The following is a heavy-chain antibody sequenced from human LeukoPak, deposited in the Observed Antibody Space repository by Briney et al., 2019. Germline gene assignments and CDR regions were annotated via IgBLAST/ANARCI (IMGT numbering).Heavy chain of an antibody. CDR2: ISGSGGST. D-gene: IGHD6-13*01. J-gene: IGHJ4*02. CDR1: GFTFSSYA. Sequence: GGSLRLSCAASGFTFSSYAMSWVRQAPGKGLEWVSAISGSGGSTYYADSVKGRFTISRDNSKNTLYLQMNSLRAEDTAVYYCAIFLAAAVPWGGPFDYWGQGTLVTVSS. CDR3: AIFLAAAVPWGGPFDY. V-gene: IGHV3-23*01.